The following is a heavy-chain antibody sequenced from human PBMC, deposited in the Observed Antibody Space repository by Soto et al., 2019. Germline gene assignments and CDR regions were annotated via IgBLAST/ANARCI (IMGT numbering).Heavy chain of an antibody. CDR2: ISSSSSYI. CDR3: ARGAVISITIFGVVITDNYGMDV. J-gene: IGHJ6*02. V-gene: IGHV3-21*01. D-gene: IGHD3-3*01. CDR1: GFTFSSYS. Sequence: KAGGSLRLSCAASGFTFSSYSMNWVRQAPGKGLEWVSSISSSSSYIYYADSVKGRFTISRDNAKNSLYLQMNSLRAEDTAVYYCARGAVISITIFGVVITDNYGMDVWGQGTTVTVSS.